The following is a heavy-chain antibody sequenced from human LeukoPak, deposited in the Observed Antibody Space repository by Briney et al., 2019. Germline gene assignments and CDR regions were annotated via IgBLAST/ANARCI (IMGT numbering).Heavy chain of an antibody. CDR1: GGTFSSYA. V-gene: IGHV1-69*13. Sequence: ASVKVSCKASGGTFSSYAISWVRQAPGQGLEWMGGIIPIFGTANYAQRFQGRVTITADESTSTAYMELSSLRSEDTAVYYCARPYNWNDPPSVWGQGTLVTVSS. J-gene: IGHJ4*02. D-gene: IGHD1-20*01. CDR2: IIPIFGTA. CDR3: ARPYNWNDPPSV.